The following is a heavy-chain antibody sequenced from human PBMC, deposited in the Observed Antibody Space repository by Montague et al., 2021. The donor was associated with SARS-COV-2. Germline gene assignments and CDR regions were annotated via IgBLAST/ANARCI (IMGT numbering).Heavy chain of an antibody. CDR3: VATYNGNWYYFDY. CDR2: LHYAGSA. J-gene: IGHJ4*02. Sequence: SDTLSLTCSVSGGSFSSGDSYWGWLRQASGKGLEWIGDLHYAGSAYYNPSLRSRVTISADTSKNQFSLKLNSVTAADTAVYYCVATYNGNWYYFDYWGQGTLVTVSS. D-gene: IGHD6-13*01. CDR1: GGSFSSGDSY. V-gene: IGHV4-39*01.